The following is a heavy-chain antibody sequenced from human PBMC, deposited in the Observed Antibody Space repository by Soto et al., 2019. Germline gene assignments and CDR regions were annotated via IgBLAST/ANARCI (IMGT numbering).Heavy chain of an antibody. CDR2: IYSGSST. J-gene: IGHJ4*02. CDR3: ARDWKYSGYDYFGGYFDY. Sequence: PGGSPKLSCAASGFTVSSNYMSWVRQAPGKGQEWVSVIYSGSSTYYADSVKGRFTISRDNSKNTLYLQMNSLRAEDTAVYYCARDWKYSGYDYFGGYFDYWGQGTLVTVSS. V-gene: IGHV3-66*01. D-gene: IGHD5-12*01. CDR1: GFTVSSNY.